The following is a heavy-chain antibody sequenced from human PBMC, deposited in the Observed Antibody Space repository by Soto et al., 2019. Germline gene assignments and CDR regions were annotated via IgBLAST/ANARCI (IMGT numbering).Heavy chain of an antibody. CDR3: AKDREQVGPYWDFDV. CDR2: ISGNGAST. J-gene: IGHJ2*01. CDR1: GFTFSIFT. Sequence: EVQLLESGGGLVQPGKSLRLSCAASGFTFSIFTMNWVRQAPGKGLEWVSAISGNGASTYYADSVKGRFTISRDSSKNTLYLEMNSLRAEDTAVYYCAKDREQVGPYWDFDVWGRGTLVTVSS. D-gene: IGHD6-6*01. V-gene: IGHV3-23*01.